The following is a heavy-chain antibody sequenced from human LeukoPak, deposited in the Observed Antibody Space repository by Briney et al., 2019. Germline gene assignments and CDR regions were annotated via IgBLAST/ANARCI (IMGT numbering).Heavy chain of an antibody. D-gene: IGHD3-22*01. CDR3: ARDTDSSGDFDY. V-gene: IGHV4-59*01. CDR2: IYYSGST. Sequence: SETLSLTCTVSGGSISSYYWSWIRQPPGKGLEWIGYIYYSGSTNYNPSLKSRVTISVDTSKNQFSLKLSSVTAADTAVYYCARDTDSSGDFDYWGQGTLVTVSS. CDR1: GGSISSYY. J-gene: IGHJ4*02.